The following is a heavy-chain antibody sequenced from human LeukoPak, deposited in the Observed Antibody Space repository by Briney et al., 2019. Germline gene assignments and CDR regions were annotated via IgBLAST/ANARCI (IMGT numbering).Heavy chain of an antibody. V-gene: IGHV4-61*08. CDR2: IYYSGST. J-gene: IGHJ6*02. CDR3: ARQQGGPWRGLYYYYGMDV. D-gene: IGHD3-3*01. CDR1: GGSISSGGYY. Sequence: SETLSLTCTVSGGSISSGGYYWSWIRQHPGKGLEWIGYIYYSGSTNYNPSLKSRVTISVDTSKNQFSLKLSSVTAADTAVYYCARQQGGPWRGLYYYYGMDVWGQGTTVTVSS.